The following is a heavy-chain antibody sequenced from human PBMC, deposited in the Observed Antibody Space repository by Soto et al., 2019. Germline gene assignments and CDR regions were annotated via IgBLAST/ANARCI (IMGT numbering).Heavy chain of an antibody. J-gene: IGHJ4*02. CDR1: GGSLSGYY. D-gene: IGHD5-12*01. CDR2: IKDGGRT. V-gene: IGHV4-34*01. Sequence: QVQLQQWGAGLLKPSETLSLNCAVNGGSLSGYYWSWIRQPPGKGLEWIGEIKDGGRTNYSPSLKSRATISSATSNNRFSLRLYSVTAADTGVYYCARGQEGVVATHWDQGTLVTVSS. CDR3: ARGQEGVVATH.